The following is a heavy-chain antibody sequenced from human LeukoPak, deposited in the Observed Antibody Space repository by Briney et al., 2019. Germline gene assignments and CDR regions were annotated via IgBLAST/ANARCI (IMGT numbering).Heavy chain of an antibody. D-gene: IGHD2/OR15-2a*01. CDR1: EFTFRSYA. CDR2: ISYDGSNK. CDR3: VTENRSLDY. J-gene: IGHJ4*02. Sequence: GRSLRLSCASSEFTFRSYAMYWVRQAPGKGLEWVAVISYDGSNKYYADSVKGRFTISRDNSKNTLYLQMNSLRAEDTAVYYCVTENRSLDYWGQGTLVTVSS. V-gene: IGHV3-30-3*01.